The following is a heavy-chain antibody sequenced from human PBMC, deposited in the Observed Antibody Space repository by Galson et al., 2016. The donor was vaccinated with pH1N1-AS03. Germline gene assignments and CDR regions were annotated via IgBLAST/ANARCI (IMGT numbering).Heavy chain of an antibody. CDR2: INTDSGVT. D-gene: IGHD2-2*01. CDR1: GYIFTGFY. Sequence: SVKVSCKASGYIFTGFYVHWVRQAPGQGLEWMGWINTDSGVTNYAQKFEAWVTMTRDTSVSTAYMELYGLKSDDTAVYYCARDPRGPCTTATCPTTYYFGMDVWGQGTTVIASS. J-gene: IGHJ6*02. V-gene: IGHV1-2*04. CDR3: ARDPRGPCTTATCPTTYYFGMDV.